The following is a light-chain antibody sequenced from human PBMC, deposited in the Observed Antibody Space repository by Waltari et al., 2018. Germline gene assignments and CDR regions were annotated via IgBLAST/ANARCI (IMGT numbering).Light chain of an antibody. CDR3: MQALDTPPT. CDR2: RVF. Sequence: IVLTQTPLSLPVTPGEPASISCRSNQSLLDTDGNTYFFWFLQKPGQPPRLLIYRVFNRFSGVPDRFSGSGSGTDFTLRISRVEAEDVGTYYCMQALDTPPTFGGGTRVEIK. J-gene: IGKJ4*01. CDR1: QSLLDTDGNTY. V-gene: IGKV2-29*02.